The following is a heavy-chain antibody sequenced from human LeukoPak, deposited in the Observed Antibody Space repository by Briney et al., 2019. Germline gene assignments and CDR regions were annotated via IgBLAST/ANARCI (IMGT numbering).Heavy chain of an antibody. D-gene: IGHD3-16*01. V-gene: IGHV3-7*01. Sequence: WGSLRLSCVASGFTVDTYWMSWVRQAPGKGLDWVAHIKEDGTRKYYVDSVRGRFTISRDNAKNSLFLQMNSLRVEDTAVFYCVAWGSLVVWGQGTLVTVSS. CDR2: IKEDGTRK. CDR3: VAWGSLVV. J-gene: IGHJ4*02. CDR1: GFTVDTYW.